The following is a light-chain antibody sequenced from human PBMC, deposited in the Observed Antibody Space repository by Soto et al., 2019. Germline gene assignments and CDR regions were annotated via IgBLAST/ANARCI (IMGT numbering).Light chain of an antibody. CDR3: LRYGGPPGT. V-gene: IGKV3-20*01. J-gene: IGKJ2*01. Sequence: EIVLTQSPGTLSLPPGERATLSCRASQSVSSNYLAWYQQKPGQAPRLLIYGASSRATGIPDRFSGSGSGTDFTLTSSRREPKDFAVFCCLRYGGPPGTLGRGTKLEIK. CDR1: QSVSSNY. CDR2: GAS.